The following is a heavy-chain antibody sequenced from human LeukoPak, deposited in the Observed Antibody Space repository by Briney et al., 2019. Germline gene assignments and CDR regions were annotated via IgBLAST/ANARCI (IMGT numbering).Heavy chain of an antibody. CDR2: IYYSGST. CDR1: GVSVSSGSYY. CDR3: ARGYSSGWYPS. D-gene: IGHD6-19*01. Sequence: PSATLSLTCTVSGVSVSSGSYYGSWIRQPPGKGLEWIGYIYYSGSTNYNPSLKSRVTISVDTSKNQFSLKLSSVTAADTAVYYCARGYSSGWYPSWGQGTLVTVSS. J-gene: IGHJ5*02. V-gene: IGHV4-61*01.